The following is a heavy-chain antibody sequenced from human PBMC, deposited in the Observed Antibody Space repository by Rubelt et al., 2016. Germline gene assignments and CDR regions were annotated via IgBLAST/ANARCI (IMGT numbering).Heavy chain of an antibody. V-gene: IGHV3-33*01. CDR1: SSYG. J-gene: IGHJ4*02. CDR2: IWYDGSNK. Sequence: SSYGMHWVRQAPGKGLEWVAVIWYDGSNKYYADSVKGRFTISRHNSKNTLYLQMNSLRAEDTAVYYCARGPYCSSTSCVKELHFDYWGQGTLVTVSS. D-gene: IGHD2-2*01. CDR3: ARGPYCSSTSCVKELHFDY.